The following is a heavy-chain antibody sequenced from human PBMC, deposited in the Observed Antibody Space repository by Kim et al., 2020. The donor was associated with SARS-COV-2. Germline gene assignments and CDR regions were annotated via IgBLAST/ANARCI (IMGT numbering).Heavy chain of an antibody. V-gene: IGHV1-69*04. CDR2: ILLKIDST. J-gene: IGHJ4*02. Sequence: SVKVSCKASEDTFKNYAISWVRQTPGQGLEWMGRILLKIDSTTYLPKFRGRVTITADRSASTVYMDLSSLTSDDTAMYFCATTHSLGTRVFDQWGQGTQVTVSS. D-gene: IGHD3-16*01. CDR3: ATTHSLGTRVFDQ. CDR1: EDTFKNYA.